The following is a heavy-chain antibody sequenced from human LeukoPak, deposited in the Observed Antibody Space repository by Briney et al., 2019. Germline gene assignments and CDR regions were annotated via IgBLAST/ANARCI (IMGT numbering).Heavy chain of an antibody. CDR3: ARGHFDHVSAYSYPPDL. Sequence: SQTLSLTCSVSGGSISSGNYDWSWIRQPAGKGLEWIGRIYTNGSTTYSPSLKSRVTISLDTSKNQFSLKLNSVTAADTAVFYCARGHFDHVSAYSYPPDLWGRGTLVTVSA. J-gene: IGHJ5*02. V-gene: IGHV4-61*02. CDR1: GGSISSGNYD. D-gene: IGHD3-22*01. CDR2: IYTNGST.